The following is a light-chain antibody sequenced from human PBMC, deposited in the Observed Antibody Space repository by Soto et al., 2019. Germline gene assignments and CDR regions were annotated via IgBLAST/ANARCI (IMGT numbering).Light chain of an antibody. J-gene: IGLJ1*01. CDR2: EVT. CDR1: SSDFGAYKY. V-gene: IGLV2-14*01. CDR3: SSYTTTTIV. Sequence: QSVLTQPASVSGSPGQSITISCTGSSSDFGAYKYVSWYQQHPGKAPKLMIYEVTNRPSGVSNRFSGSKSGNTASLTISGLQAEDAADYYCSSYTTTTIVFGTGTKLTVL.